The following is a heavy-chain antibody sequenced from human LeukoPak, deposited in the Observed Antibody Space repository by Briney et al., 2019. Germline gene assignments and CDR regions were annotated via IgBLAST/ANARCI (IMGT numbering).Heavy chain of an antibody. CDR2: MDPNSGNT. D-gene: IGHD3-10*01. J-gene: IGHJ4*02. CDR1: GYTFTSYD. V-gene: IGHV1-8*03. CDR3: ARVALVSGPSYGSESEAADY. Sequence: ASVKVSCKASGYTFTSYDINWVRQATGQGLEWMGWMDPNSGNTGYAQKFQGRVTITRNTSISTAYMELSSLRAEDTAVYYCARVALVSGPSYGSESEAADYWGQGTLVTVSS.